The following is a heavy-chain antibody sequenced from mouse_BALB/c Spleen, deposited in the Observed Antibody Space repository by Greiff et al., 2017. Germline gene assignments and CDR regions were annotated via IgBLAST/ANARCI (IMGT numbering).Heavy chain of an antibody. Sequence: EVQVVESGGGLVKPGGSLKLSCAASGFTFSDYYMYWVRQTPEKRLEWVATISDGGSYTYYPDSVKGRFTISRDNAKNNLYLQMSSLKSEDTAMYYCARDRGMGLDYWGQGTTLTVSS. CDR2: ISDGGSYT. CDR1: GFTFSDYY. J-gene: IGHJ2*01. V-gene: IGHV5-4*02. CDR3: ARDRGMGLDY. D-gene: IGHD2-2*01.